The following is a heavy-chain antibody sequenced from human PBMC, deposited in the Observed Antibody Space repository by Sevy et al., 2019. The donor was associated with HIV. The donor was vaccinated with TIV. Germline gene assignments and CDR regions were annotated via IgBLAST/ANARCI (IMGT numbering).Heavy chain of an antibody. Sequence: ASVKVSCKSTGYMFTDFYINWVRLAPGQGLEWVGWINPDNGDTDYGQKFQGRVTMTRDTSLSSAYMELSSLRSDDTAIYYCARNLAIVGVQNGLHVWGQGTSVTVSS. D-gene: IGHD3-3*01. CDR2: INPDNGDT. CDR3: ARNLAIVGVQNGLHV. V-gene: IGHV1-2*02. J-gene: IGHJ6*02. CDR1: GYMFTDFY.